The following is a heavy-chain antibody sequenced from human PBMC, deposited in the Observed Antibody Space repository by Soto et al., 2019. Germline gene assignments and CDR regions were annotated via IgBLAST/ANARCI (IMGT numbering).Heavy chain of an antibody. Sequence: QVQLVQSGAEVKKPGSSVKVSCKASGGTFSSYTISWVRQAPGQGLEWMGRIIPILGIANYAQKFQGRVTITADKSTSTAYMELSSLRSEDTAVYYCATFPCFGPSYYFDYWGQGTLVTVSS. CDR3: ATFPCFGPSYYFDY. J-gene: IGHJ4*02. CDR2: IIPILGIA. V-gene: IGHV1-69*02. D-gene: IGHD3-3*01. CDR1: GGTFSSYT.